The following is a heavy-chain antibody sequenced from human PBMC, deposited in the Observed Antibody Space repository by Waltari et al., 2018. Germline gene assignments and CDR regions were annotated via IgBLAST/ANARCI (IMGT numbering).Heavy chain of an antibody. Sequence: LHLHQRAAGLLMPSETLALNCAAYGGSLNAYYWTWIRQAPGKGLEWIGEIKHVGATNYNPSLKSRVTILIDASKNQFSLKLSSMTAADTAIYYCASRIGGITPLTGWGQGTPVIVSS. CDR3: ASRIGGITPLTG. D-gene: IGHD1-26*01. CDR2: IKHVGAT. V-gene: IGHV4-34*01. J-gene: IGHJ4*02. CDR1: GGSLNAYY.